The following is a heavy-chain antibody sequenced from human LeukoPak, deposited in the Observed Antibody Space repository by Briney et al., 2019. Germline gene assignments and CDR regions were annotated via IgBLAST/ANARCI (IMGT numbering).Heavy chain of an antibody. V-gene: IGHV3-23*01. CDR1: GFTFSNYA. CDR2: ISGSAGST. CDR3: ARDGSGLVPEMSAPDY. J-gene: IGHJ4*02. D-gene: IGHD3-10*01. Sequence: PGGSLRLSCAASGFTFSNYAMSWVRQAPGKGLEWVSAISGSAGSTYYADSVKGRFTISRDNAKNSLFLQMNSLRAEDTAVYYCARDGSGLVPEMSAPDYWGQGTLVTVSS.